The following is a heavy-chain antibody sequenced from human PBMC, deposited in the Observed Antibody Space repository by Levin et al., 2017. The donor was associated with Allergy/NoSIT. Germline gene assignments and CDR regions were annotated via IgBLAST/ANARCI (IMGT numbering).Heavy chain of an antibody. CDR3: ARGVTGYKYGSRYDY. CDR1: GFTFSDYY. Sequence: GGSLRLSCSASGFTFSDYYMTWIRQPPGKGLEWVSYISSSGTIYYADSVKGRFTISRDNAKNSLYLQMNSLRAEDTAVYYCARGVTGYKYGSRYDYWGQGALVTVSS. V-gene: IGHV3-69-1*01. J-gene: IGHJ4*02. D-gene: IGHD3-10*01. CDR2: ISSSGTI.